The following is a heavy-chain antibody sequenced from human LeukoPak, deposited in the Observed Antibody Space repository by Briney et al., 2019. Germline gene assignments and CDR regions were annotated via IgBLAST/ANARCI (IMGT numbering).Heavy chain of an antibody. CDR3: ARGVRQTYWYFDL. CDR2: IYISGST. J-gene: IGHJ2*01. Sequence: PSETLSLTCTVSGGSMSTYYWSWIRQPAGKGLEWIGRIYISGSTNYNPSLKSRVTMSVDTSKNQFPLKLTSGTAADTAVYYCARGVRQTYWYFDLWGRGTLVTVSS. V-gene: IGHV4-4*07. CDR1: GGSMSTYY. D-gene: IGHD4/OR15-4a*01.